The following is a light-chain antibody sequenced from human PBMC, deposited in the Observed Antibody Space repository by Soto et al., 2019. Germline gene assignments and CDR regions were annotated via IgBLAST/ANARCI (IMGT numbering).Light chain of an antibody. CDR2: EVS. J-gene: IGLJ3*02. V-gene: IGLV2-14*01. CDR1: SSDVGAYNY. Sequence: QSVLTQPASVSGSPGQSITISCTGISSDVGAYNYVSWYQQHPGKAPKLMIYEVSNRPSGVSNRFSGSKSGNTASLTISGLQAEDEADYYCNSYTRSSTLVFGGRTKLTVL. CDR3: NSYTRSSTLV.